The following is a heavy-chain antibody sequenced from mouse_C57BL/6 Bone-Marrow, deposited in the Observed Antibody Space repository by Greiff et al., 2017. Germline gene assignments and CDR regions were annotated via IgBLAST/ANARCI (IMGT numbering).Heavy chain of an antibody. CDR2: INPSSGYT. J-gene: IGHJ4*01. V-gene: IGHV1-4*01. CDR3: ARGPYYAMDY. CDR1: GYTFTSYT. Sequence: QVQLQQSGAELARPGASVKMSCKASGYTFTSYTMHWVKQRPGQGLEWIGYINPSSGYTKYNQKFKDKATLTAAKSSSTAYMQLSSLTSEDSSVYYCARGPYYAMDYWGQGTSVTVSS.